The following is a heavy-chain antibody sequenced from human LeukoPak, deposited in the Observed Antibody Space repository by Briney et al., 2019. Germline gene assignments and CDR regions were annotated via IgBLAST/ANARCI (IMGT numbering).Heavy chain of an antibody. CDR3: ARVGLTVTTAYYYMDV. CDR1: GFTFSSYW. D-gene: IGHD4-11*01. CDR2: INWIGGST. V-gene: IGHV3-20*04. J-gene: IGHJ6*03. Sequence: GGSLRLSCAASGFTFSSYWMSWVRQAPGKGLEWVCGINWIGGSTGYADSVKGRFTISRDNGKNSLYLQMSSLRAEDTALYYCARVGLTVTTAYYYMDVWGKGTTVTVSS.